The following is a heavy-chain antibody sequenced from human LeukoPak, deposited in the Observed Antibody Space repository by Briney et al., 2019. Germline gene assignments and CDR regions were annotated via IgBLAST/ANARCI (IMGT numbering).Heavy chain of an antibody. D-gene: IGHD3-9*01. J-gene: IGHJ6*02. Sequence: SETLSLTCAVYGGSFSGYYWSWVRQPPGKGLEWIGEINHSGSTNYNPSLKNRVTISVDTSKNQFSLKLSSVTAADTAVYYCARGLRYFDWLTPYYYRIDVWGQGTTVTVSS. CDR1: GGSFSGYY. CDR3: ARGLRYFDWLTPYYYRIDV. V-gene: IGHV4-34*01. CDR2: INHSGST.